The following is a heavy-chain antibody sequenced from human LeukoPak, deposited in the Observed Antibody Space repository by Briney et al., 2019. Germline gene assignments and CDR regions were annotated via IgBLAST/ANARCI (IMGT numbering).Heavy chain of an antibody. V-gene: IGHV4-61*08. J-gene: IGHJ4*02. CDR2: IYHSGST. Sequence: SETLTLTCTVSGGSISSGGYHWSWIRQPPGKGLEWIGYIYHSGSTNYNPSLKSRVTISVDTSKNQFSLKLSSVTAADTAVYYCARTYYYGSGSYYNWIYFDYWGQGTLVTVSS. D-gene: IGHD3-10*01. CDR1: GGSISSGGYH. CDR3: ARTYYYGSGSYYNWIYFDY.